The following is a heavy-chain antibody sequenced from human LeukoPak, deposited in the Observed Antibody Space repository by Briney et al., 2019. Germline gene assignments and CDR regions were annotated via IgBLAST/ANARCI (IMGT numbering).Heavy chain of an antibody. CDR3: ARGGDCSSTSCYPWYFDL. CDR2: INPNRGGT. D-gene: IGHD2-2*01. J-gene: IGHJ2*01. Sequence: ASVKVSCKASGYNFTGYYMQWVRQAPGQGLEWLGWINPNRGGTNYAQKFQGRVTMTSDTSISTAYMELSRLRSDDTAVYYCARGGDCSSTSCYPWYFDLWGRGTQVTVSS. V-gene: IGHV1-2*02. CDR1: GYNFTGYY.